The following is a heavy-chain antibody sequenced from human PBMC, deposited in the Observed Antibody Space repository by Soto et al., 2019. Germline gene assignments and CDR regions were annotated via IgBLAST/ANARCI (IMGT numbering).Heavy chain of an antibody. CDR3: ARDYEDSSGYSNWFDP. D-gene: IGHD3-22*01. V-gene: IGHV4-4*02. CDR2: IYHTGST. CDR1: GDSISSSNW. Sequence: PSETLSLTCVVSGDSISSSNWWSWVRQPPGKGLEWIGKIYHTGSTNYNPSLKSRVTISAGKSKNQVSLKLSSVTAADAAVYYCARDYEDSSGYSNWFDPWGQGTMVTVSS. J-gene: IGHJ5*02.